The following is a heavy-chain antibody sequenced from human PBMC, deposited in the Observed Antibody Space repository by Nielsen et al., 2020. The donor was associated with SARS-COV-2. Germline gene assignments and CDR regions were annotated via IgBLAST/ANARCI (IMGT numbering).Heavy chain of an antibody. CDR2: FDPEDGET. CDR3: ATSTPLVRSAWFDP. CDR1: GYTLTELS. D-gene: IGHD3-3*01. J-gene: IGHJ5*02. Sequence: ASVKVSCKVSGYTLTELSMHWVRQAPGKGPEWMGGFDPEDGETIYAQKFQGRVTMTEDTSTDTAYMELSSLRSEDTAVYYCATSTPLVRSAWFDPWGQGTRVTVSS. V-gene: IGHV1-24*01.